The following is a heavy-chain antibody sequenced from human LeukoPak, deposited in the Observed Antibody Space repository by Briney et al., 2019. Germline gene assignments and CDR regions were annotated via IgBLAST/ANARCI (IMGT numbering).Heavy chain of an antibody. CDR2: IYTGGST. D-gene: IGHD3-22*01. V-gene: IGHV3-66*02. J-gene: IGHJ3*02. CDR3: ARDRSLSGTRDAFDI. Sequence: GGSLRLSCAASRFTVSRNYMSWVRQVPGKGLEWVSVIYTGGSTYYADSVEGRFTISRDNSKNTVYLQINSLRTEDTAIYYCARDRSLSGTRDAFDIWGQGTMVTVSS. CDR1: RFTVSRNY.